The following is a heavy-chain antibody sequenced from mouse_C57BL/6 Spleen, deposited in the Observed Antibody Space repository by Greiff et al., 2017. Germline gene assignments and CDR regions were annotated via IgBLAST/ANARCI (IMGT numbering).Heavy chain of an antibody. Sequence: QVQLQQPGAELVKPGASVKLSCKASGYTFTSYWMHLVKQRPGRGLAWIGRIDPNSGGTKYNQEFKSKATLTVDKPSSTAYMQLSRLTSEDAAVYYCARITGIITTEGAMDYWGQGTSVTVSS. CDR2: IDPNSGGT. J-gene: IGHJ4*01. V-gene: IGHV1-72*01. CDR3: ARITGIITTEGAMDY. D-gene: IGHD1-2*01. CDR1: GYTFTSYW.